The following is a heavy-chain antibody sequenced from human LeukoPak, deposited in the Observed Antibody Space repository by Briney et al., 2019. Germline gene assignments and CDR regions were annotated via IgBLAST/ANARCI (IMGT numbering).Heavy chain of an antibody. D-gene: IGHD6-19*01. Sequence: SETLSLTCTVSGGSISGYYWNWVRQPADRGLEWIGRLYSSGDTYYNPSLKSRLTMSVDTSKNQFSLKLRSVTAADTAVYYCARGSSGSTKRYYFDSWGQGALVTIPS. CDR2: LYSSGDT. V-gene: IGHV4-4*07. J-gene: IGHJ4*02. CDR3: ARGSSGSTKRYYFDS. CDR1: GGSISGYY.